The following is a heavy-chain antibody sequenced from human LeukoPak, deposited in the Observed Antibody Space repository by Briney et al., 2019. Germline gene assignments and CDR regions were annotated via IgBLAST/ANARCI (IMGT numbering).Heavy chain of an antibody. CDR3: ARGGPYCGGDCSWFDP. D-gene: IGHD2-21*02. Sequence: KASETLSLTCAVYGGSFSGYYWSWIRQPPGKGLEWIGYIYYSGSTNYNPSLKSRVTISVDTSKNQFSLKLSSVTAADTAVYYCARGGPYCGGDCSWFDPWGQGTLVTVSS. CDR2: IYYSGST. CDR1: GGSFSGYY. V-gene: IGHV4-59*01. J-gene: IGHJ5*02.